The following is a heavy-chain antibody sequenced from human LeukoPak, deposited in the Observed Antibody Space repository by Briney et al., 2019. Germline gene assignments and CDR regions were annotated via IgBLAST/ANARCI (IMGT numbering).Heavy chain of an antibody. CDR1: GFTFSTYA. Sequence: GGSLRLSCAASGFTFSTYAMHWVRQAPGKGLEYVSAISSNGGATYYANSVKGRFTISRDNSKNTLYLQMGSLRGEDMAVYYCAREGAAASVDYWGQGTLITVSS. CDR3: AREGAAASVDY. J-gene: IGHJ4*02. CDR2: ISSNGGAT. D-gene: IGHD6-13*01. V-gene: IGHV3-64*01.